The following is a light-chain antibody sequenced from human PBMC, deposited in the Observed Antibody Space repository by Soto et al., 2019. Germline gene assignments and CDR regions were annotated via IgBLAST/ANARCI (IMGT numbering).Light chain of an antibody. Sequence: QSALTQPASVSGSPGQSITISCTGTISDVGGYNYVSWYQQHPGKAPKLIIFDVSNRPSGVSNRFSGSKSGNTASLTISGLQAEDDADYYCCSSTASTTWVFGGGTKLTVL. J-gene: IGLJ3*02. V-gene: IGLV2-14*03. CDR1: ISDVGGYNY. CDR3: CSSTASTTWV. CDR2: DVS.